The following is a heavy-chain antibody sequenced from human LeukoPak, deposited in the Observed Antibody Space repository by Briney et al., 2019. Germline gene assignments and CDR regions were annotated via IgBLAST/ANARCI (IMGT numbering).Heavy chain of an antibody. Sequence: SETLSLTCAVSGYSISSGYYWGWIRRPPGKGLEWIGSTYHSGSTYYNPSLKSRVTISVDTSKNQFSLKLSSVTAADTAVYYCASIAARVGFDYWGQGTLVTVSS. D-gene: IGHD6-6*01. CDR1: GYSISSGYY. CDR2: TYHSGST. V-gene: IGHV4-38-2*01. J-gene: IGHJ4*02. CDR3: ASIAARVGFDY.